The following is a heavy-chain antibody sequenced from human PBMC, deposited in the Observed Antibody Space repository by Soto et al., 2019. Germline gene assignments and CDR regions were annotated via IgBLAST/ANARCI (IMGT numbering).Heavy chain of an antibody. Sequence: EEQLVETGGGVIQRGGSLRLSCNASGFTVSSTYMSWVRQAPGMGLEWVAVIESGGSTHYADSVKGRFTISRDIPKNRIYHQLHTLRAADTAVYYYAKDLAPLGLLTYYFYGLDVWGQGTTVTVSS. D-gene: IGHD2-15*01. J-gene: IGHJ6*02. V-gene: IGHV3-53*02. CDR2: IESGGST. CDR3: AKDLAPLGLLTYYFYGLDV. CDR1: GFTVSSTY.